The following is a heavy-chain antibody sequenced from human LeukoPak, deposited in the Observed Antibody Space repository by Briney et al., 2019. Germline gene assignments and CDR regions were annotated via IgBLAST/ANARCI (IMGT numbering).Heavy chain of an antibody. V-gene: IGHV4-59*01. CDR2: RYYSRST. J-gene: IGHJ4*02. D-gene: IGHD2-21*02. CDR3: AGGGDWKYFHY. CDR1: GGSISSYY. Sequence: PSETLSLTCTVSGGSISSYYWSWIRQPPGKGLEWIGYRYYSRSTNYNPTLISRVTISVDTSRNQFSLKLTSVTAADTAVYFCAGGGDWKYFHYWGQGALVTVSS.